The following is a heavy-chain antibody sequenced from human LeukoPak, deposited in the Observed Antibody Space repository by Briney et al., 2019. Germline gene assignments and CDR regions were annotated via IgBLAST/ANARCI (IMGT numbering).Heavy chain of an antibody. D-gene: IGHD5-24*01. V-gene: IGHV3-30*18. Sequence: GGSLRLSCVASGFSFGKYWMSWVRQAPGKGLEWVAAISFDGNNKYYTDSVKGRFTISRDNSKNTVFLQMNSLKPEDTAVYYCAKVHSYGWLHNFDYWGQGTLVTVSS. CDR3: AKVHSYGWLHNFDY. CDR2: ISFDGNNK. J-gene: IGHJ4*02. CDR1: GFSFGKYW.